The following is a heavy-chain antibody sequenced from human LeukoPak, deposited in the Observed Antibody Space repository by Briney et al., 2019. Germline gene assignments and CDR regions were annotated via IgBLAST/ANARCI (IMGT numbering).Heavy chain of an antibody. CDR3: ARAFQSLGGLSLPDY. CDR1: GYTFTNYA. D-gene: IGHD3-16*02. CDR2: IHPSPGNP. V-gene: IGHV7-4-1*02. Sequence: ASVKVSCKASGYTFTNYAMNWVRQAPGQGLEWMGWIHPSPGNPTYAQGFTGRFVFSLDTSVSTTYLQISSLKAEDTAVYFCARAFQSLGGLSLPDYWGQGTLVTVSS. J-gene: IGHJ4*02.